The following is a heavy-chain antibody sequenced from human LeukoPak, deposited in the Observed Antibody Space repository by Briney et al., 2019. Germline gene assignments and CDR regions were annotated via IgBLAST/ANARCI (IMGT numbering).Heavy chain of an antibody. D-gene: IGHD5-24*01. V-gene: IGHV4-59*01. CDR2: IYYSGST. CDR3: AREGDGYNRY. Sequence: SETLSLTCTVSGGSISSYYWSWIRQPPGKGLEWIGYIYYSGSTNYNPSPKSRVTISVDTSKNQFSLKLSSVTAADTAVYYRAREGDGYNRYWGQGTLVTVSS. CDR1: GGSISSYY. J-gene: IGHJ4*02.